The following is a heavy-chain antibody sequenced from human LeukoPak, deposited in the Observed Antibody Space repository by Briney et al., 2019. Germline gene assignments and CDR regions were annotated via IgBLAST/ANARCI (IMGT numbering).Heavy chain of an antibody. CDR1: GYTFTRYG. J-gene: IGHJ5*02. V-gene: IGHV1-18*01. CDR3: ARDTAPYYDFWSNPSGSQGWFDP. D-gene: IGHD3-3*01. Sequence: ASVMVSCKTSGYTFTRYGIGWARQAPGQGLEWMGWISTYDGGTNYAPKFQGRVTVTKDTSASTVYMELRSLGSDDTAVYYCARDTAPYYDFWSNPSGSQGWFDPWGQGTLVTVSS. CDR2: ISTYDGGT.